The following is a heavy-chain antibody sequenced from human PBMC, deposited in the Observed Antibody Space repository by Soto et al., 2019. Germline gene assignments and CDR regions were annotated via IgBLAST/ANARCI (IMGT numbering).Heavy chain of an antibody. J-gene: IGHJ3*02. CDR1: GGSISSGDYF. CDR2: ISYSGST. CDR3: ARDRSYDDAFDI. Sequence: QVQLQESGPGLVKPSQTLSLTCTVSGGSISSGDYFWSWIRQPPGKGLEWIGYISYSGSTYYNPSLKSRVTISVDTSKNQFSLKLSSVTAADTAVYYCARDRSYDDAFDIWGQGTMVTVSS. V-gene: IGHV4-30-4*01. D-gene: IGHD1-26*01.